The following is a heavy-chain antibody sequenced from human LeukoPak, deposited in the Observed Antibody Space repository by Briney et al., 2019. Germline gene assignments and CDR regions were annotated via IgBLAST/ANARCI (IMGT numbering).Heavy chain of an antibody. CDR3: ARDKVHAFDI. Sequence: ASVKVSCKASGYTFTSYGISWVRQAPGQGLEWMGWISTNSGDTSYAQKVQGRFTMTTDTSTNTAYMELRSLRSDDTAVYYCARDKVHAFDIWGQGTMVTVSS. J-gene: IGHJ3*02. CDR1: GYTFTSYG. V-gene: IGHV1-18*01. CDR2: ISTNSGDT.